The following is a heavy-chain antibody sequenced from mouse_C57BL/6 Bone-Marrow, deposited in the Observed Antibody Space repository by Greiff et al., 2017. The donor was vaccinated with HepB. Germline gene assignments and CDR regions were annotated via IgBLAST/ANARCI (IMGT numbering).Heavy chain of an antibody. Sequence: EVQLVESGPVLVKPGASVKMSCKASGYTFTDYYINWVKQSHGKSLEWIGVINPYNGGTSYNQKFKGKATLTVDKSSSTAYKELNSLTSEDSAVYYCARRGQDYYGSSYTYFDVWGTGTTVTVSS. CDR2: INPYNGGT. D-gene: IGHD1-1*01. CDR3: ARRGQDYYGSSYTYFDV. CDR1: GYTFTDYY. J-gene: IGHJ1*03. V-gene: IGHV1-19*01.